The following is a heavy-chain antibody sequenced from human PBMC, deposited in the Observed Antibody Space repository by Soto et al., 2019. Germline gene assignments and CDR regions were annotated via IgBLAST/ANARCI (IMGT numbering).Heavy chain of an antibody. V-gene: IGHV3-23*01. CDR3: AKGVDSSGYWGDDAFDI. D-gene: IGHD3-22*01. Sequence: PGGSLRLSCAASGFTFSSYAMTWVRQAPGKGLEWVSAISGSGGSTYYADSVKGRFTISRDNSKNTLYLQMNSLRAEDTAVYYCAKGVDSSGYWGDDAFDIWGQGTMVTVSS. J-gene: IGHJ3*02. CDR1: GFTFSSYA. CDR2: ISGSGGST.